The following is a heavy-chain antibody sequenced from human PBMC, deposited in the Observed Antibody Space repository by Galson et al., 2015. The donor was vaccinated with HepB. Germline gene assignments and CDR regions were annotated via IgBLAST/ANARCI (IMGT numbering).Heavy chain of an antibody. CDR3: ARGRFGSHSPPLDY. CDR2: IYRGESA. CDR1: GGSVSSGSYY. Sequence: SETLSLTCSVSGGSVSSGSYYWDWIRQTPGKGLEWIGFIYRGESAKYNPSLKSRVTISADTSKNQFSLHLTSMTAADTAVYYCARGRFGSHSPPLDYWGLGTLVTVSS. D-gene: IGHD3-10*01. V-gene: IGHV4-61*01. J-gene: IGHJ4*02.